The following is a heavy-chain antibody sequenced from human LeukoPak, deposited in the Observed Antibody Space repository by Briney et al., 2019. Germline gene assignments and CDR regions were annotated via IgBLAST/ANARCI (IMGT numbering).Heavy chain of an antibody. D-gene: IGHD6-6*01. CDR1: GFTFSDYY. CDR3: AGHARGSYLVY. J-gene: IGHJ4*02. CDR2: ISSTSPRAI. V-gene: IGHV3-11*01. Sequence: PGGSLRLSCAASGFTFSDYYMSWIRQAPGKGLEWVSLISSTSPRAISYGDSVKGRFTTSRDNARNSLFLQMISLRAEDTSMYYCAGHARGSYLVYWGQGILVTVST.